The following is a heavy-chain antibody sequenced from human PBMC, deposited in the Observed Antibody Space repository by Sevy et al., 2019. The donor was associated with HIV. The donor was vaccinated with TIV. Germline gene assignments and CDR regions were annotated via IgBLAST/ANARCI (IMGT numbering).Heavy chain of an antibody. CDR3: AREGCTQPHDY. CDR2: LSFGCGRI. V-gene: IGHV3-23*01. J-gene: IGHJ4*02. Sequence: GGSLRLSCVASGFNFNIYSMSWVRQAPGKRLEWVSTLSFGCGRINHADSVKGRFTISRDDSKNTLFLQMNSLRAEDTATYFCAREGCTQPHDYWGQGTLVTVSS. CDR1: GFNFNIYS. D-gene: IGHD2-8*01.